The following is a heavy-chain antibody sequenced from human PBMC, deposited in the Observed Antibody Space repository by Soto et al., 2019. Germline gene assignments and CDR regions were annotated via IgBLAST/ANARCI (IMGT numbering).Heavy chain of an antibody. CDR3: AKGLGEYYYDSSGSPSPFDY. J-gene: IGHJ4*02. D-gene: IGHD3-22*01. V-gene: IGHV3-23*01. CDR2: ISGSGGST. Sequence: GGSLRLSCAASGFTFSSYAMSWVRQAPGKGLEWVSAISGSGGSTYYADSVKGRFTISRDNSKNTLYLQMNSLRAEDTAVYYCAKGLGEYYYDSSGSPSPFDYWGQGTLVTVSS. CDR1: GFTFSSYA.